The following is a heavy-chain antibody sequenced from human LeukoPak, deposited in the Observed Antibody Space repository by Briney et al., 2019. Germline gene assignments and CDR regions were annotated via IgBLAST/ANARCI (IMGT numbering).Heavy chain of an antibody. D-gene: IGHD6-6*01. CDR2: ISAYNGNK. CDR3: ARDRWSSSSSEGALDI. J-gene: IGHJ3*02. Sequence: ASVKVSCKASGFTFTNYGISWVRQAPGQGLDWMGWISAYNGNKVYAQELQGRVTMTTDTSTSTAYMELRSLRSDDTAVYYCARDRWSSSSSEGALDIWGQGTMVTVSS. CDR1: GFTFTNYG. V-gene: IGHV1-18*01.